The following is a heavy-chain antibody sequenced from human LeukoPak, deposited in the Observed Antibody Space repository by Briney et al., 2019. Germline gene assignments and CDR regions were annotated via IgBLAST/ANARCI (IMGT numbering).Heavy chain of an antibody. V-gene: IGHV3-33*01. Sequence: GGSLRLSCAASGFTFSSYGMHWVRQAPGKGLEWVAVIWYDGSNKYYADSVKGRFTISRDNSKNTLYLQMNSLRAEDTAVYYCARAEAYDSSGPIGYWGQGTLITVSS. J-gene: IGHJ4*02. D-gene: IGHD3-22*01. CDR3: ARAEAYDSSGPIGY. CDR2: IWYDGSNK. CDR1: GFTFSSYG.